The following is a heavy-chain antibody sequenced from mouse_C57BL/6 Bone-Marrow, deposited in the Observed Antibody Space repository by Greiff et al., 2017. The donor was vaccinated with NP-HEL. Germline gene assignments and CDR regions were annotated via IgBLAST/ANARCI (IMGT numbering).Heavy chain of an antibody. V-gene: IGHV14-3*01. CDR1: GFNIKNTY. D-gene: IGHD2-10*01. CDR2: MDPANGNT. CDR3: ARALLLYYAMDY. J-gene: IGHJ4*01. Sequence: VQLQQSVAELVRPGASVKLSCTVSGFNIKNTYMPWVKQRPEQGLEWNGRMDPANGNTKYAPKIQGKVTITADTSSNTTYLQLSSLTTEDTASYYCARALLLYYAMDYWGQGTAVTVSS.